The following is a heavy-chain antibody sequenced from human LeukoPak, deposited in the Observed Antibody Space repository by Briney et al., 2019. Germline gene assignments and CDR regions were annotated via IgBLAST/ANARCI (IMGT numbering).Heavy chain of an antibody. Sequence: PSETLSLTCAVYGGSFSGYYWSWIRQPPGKGLEWIGEINHSGSTNYNPSLKSRVTISVDTSKNQFSLKLSSVTAADTAVYYCARGNPTSRYYFDYWGQGTLVTVSS. J-gene: IGHJ4*02. V-gene: IGHV4-34*01. CDR1: GGSFSGYY. CDR3: ARGNPTSRYYFDY. D-gene: IGHD1-14*01. CDR2: INHSGST.